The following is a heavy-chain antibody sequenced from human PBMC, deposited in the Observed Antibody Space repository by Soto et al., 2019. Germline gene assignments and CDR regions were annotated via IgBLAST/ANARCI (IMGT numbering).Heavy chain of an antibody. CDR3: ARDESFDY. J-gene: IGHJ4*02. Sequence: VQLVQSVAAVKKPGASVQVSCRAPGYTFTGSFMPWVRRAPGQGLQWMGWINLTSGGTNYAQKFQGRVTMTRDTSISTAYMELSRLRSDDTAVYYFARDESFDYWGQGTLVTVSS. V-gene: IGHV1-2*02. CDR1: GYTFTGSF. CDR2: INLTSGGT.